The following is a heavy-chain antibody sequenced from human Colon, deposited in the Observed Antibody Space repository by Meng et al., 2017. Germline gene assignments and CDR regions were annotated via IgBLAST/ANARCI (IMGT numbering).Heavy chain of an antibody. Sequence: QVQLQESGPGLVQPSENLSLTCLVSGGSFDSYHWNWIRQPPGEAPEWIGNIDYTGSTNYNPSFKSRVTISVDTSKSQFSLRMTSMTAADTAVYYCARGYWFDPWGQGTLVTVSS. V-gene: IGHV4-59*01. CDR1: GGSFDSYH. CDR3: ARGYWFDP. J-gene: IGHJ5*02. CDR2: IDYTGST.